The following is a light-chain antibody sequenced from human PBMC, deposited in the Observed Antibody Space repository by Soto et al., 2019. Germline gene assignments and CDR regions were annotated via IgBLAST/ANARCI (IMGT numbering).Light chain of an antibody. CDR1: QSVSSGY. CDR3: QQYGGSPRT. CDR2: GTS. J-gene: IGKJ1*01. Sequence: EIVLTQSPGTLSLAPGERATLSCRASQSVSSGYLAWYQQKPGQAPRLLIYGTSTRATGIPDRFSGSGSGTDFTLIITRLEPEDFAVYYCQQYGGSPRTFGQGTKVEIK. V-gene: IGKV3-20*01.